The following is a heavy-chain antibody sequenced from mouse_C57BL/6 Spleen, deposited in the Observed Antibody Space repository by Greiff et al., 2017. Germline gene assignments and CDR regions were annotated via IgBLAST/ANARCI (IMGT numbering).Heavy chain of an antibody. J-gene: IGHJ1*03. V-gene: IGHV3-1*01. Sequence: EVQLQESGPGMVKPSQSLSLTCTVTGYSITSGYDWHWIRHFPGNKLDWMGYISYSGSTNYNPSLKSRISITHDTSKNHFFLKLNSVTTEDTATYYCARGDYGNFHWYFDVWGTGTTVTVSS. D-gene: IGHD2-1*01. CDR1: GYSITSGYD. CDR3: ARGDYGNFHWYFDV. CDR2: ISYSGST.